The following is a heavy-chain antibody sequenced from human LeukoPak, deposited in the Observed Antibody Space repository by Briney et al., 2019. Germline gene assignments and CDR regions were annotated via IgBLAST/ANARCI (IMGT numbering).Heavy chain of an antibody. D-gene: IGHD3-10*01. CDR2: INPNSGGT. Sequence: ASVKVSCKASGYTFTGYYMHWVRQAPGQGLEWMGWINPNSGGTNYAQKFQGRVTMTRDTSISTAYMELSRLRSDGTAVYYCARDYYGSGSYLYNWFDPWGQGTLVTVSS. CDR3: ARDYYGSGSYLYNWFDP. V-gene: IGHV1-2*02. J-gene: IGHJ5*02. CDR1: GYTFTGYY.